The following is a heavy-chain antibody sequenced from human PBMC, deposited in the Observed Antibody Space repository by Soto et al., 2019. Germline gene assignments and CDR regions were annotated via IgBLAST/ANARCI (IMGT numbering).Heavy chain of an antibody. V-gene: IGHV4-39*02. Sequence: PSETLSLTCTVSGGSISSSSYYWGWIRQPPGKGLKWIGSIYYSGSTYYNPSLKSRVTISVDTSKNQFSLKPSSVTAADTAVYYCARDSSLDYYGMDVWGQGTTVTVSS. CDR3: ARDSSLDYYGMDV. CDR2: IYYSGST. J-gene: IGHJ6*02. D-gene: IGHD2-15*01. CDR1: GGSISSSSYY.